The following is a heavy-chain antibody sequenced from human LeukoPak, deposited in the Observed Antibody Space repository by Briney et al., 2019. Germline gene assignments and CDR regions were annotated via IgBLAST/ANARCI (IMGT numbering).Heavy chain of an antibody. CDR1: GFTFSSYG. CDR2: IRYDGSNK. D-gene: IGHD3-3*01. J-gene: IGHJ4*02. V-gene: IGHV3-30*02. Sequence: GGSLRLSCAASGFTFSSYGMHWVRQAPGKGLEWVAFIRYDGSNKYYADPVKGRFTISRDNSKNTLYLQMNSLRAEDTAVYYCAKIERITIFGVVTDYFDYWGQGTLVTVSS. CDR3: AKIERITIFGVVTDYFDY.